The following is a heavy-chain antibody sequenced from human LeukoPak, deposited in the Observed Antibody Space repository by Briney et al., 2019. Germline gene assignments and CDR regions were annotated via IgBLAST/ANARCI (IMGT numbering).Heavy chain of an antibody. CDR3: ARDSRTFPTSAFDI. CDR1: GFTFSSYA. J-gene: IGHJ3*02. V-gene: IGHV3-30-3*01. Sequence: PGGSLRLSCAASGFTFSSYAMHWVRQAPGKGLEWVAVISYDGSNKYYADSVKGRFTISRDNSKNTLYLQMNSLRAEDTAVYYCARDSRTFPTSAFDIWGQGTMVTVSS. D-gene: IGHD3-16*01. CDR2: ISYDGSNK.